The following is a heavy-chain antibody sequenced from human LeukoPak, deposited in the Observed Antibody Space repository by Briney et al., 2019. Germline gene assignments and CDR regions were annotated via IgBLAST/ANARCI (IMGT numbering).Heavy chain of an antibody. J-gene: IGHJ5*02. CDR1: GGSISSYY. D-gene: IGHD1-26*01. V-gene: IGHV4-4*07. Sequence: PSETLSLTCTVSGGSISSYYWSWIRQPAGKGLEWIGRIYTSGSTNYNPSLKSRVTMSVDTSKNQLSLKLSSVTAADTAVYYCARGTTIVGATRGNWFDPWGQGTLVTVSS. CDR3: ARGTTIVGATRGNWFDP. CDR2: IYTSGST.